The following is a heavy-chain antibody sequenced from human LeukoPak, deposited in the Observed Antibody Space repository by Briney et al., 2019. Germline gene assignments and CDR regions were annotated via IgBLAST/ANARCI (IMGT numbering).Heavy chain of an antibody. D-gene: IGHD3-16*01. Sequence: GGSLRLSCAASGFTFSSYAMSWVRQAPGKGLEWVSAISGSGGSTYYADSVKGRFTISRDNSRDTLYLQMNGLRDEDTAVYYCAKGYYDYVWGSYYFDYWGQGTLVTVSS. J-gene: IGHJ4*02. CDR2: ISGSGGST. CDR3: AKGYYDYVWGSYYFDY. CDR1: GFTFSSYA. V-gene: IGHV3-23*01.